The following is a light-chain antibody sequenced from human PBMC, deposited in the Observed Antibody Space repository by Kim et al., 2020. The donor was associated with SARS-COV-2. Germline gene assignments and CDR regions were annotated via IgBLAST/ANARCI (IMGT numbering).Light chain of an antibody. V-gene: IGLV2-14*01. CDR1: NSDVGAYNY. J-gene: IGLJ1*01. CDR3: SSYTTSTTFI. CDR2: DVN. Sequence: QSVLTQPASVSGSPGQSITISCTGTNSDVGAYNYVSRSQQHPGKAPKLIIYDVNKRPSGVSDRFSASRSGNTASLTISGLQAEDEADYYCSSYTTSTTFIFGAGTKVTV.